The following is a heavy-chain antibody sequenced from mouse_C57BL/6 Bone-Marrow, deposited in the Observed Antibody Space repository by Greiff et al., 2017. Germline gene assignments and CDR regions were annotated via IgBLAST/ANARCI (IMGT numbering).Heavy chain of an antibody. CDR1: GFTFSDYG. D-gene: IGHD1-1*01. CDR2: ISNLAYSI. Sequence: DVKLQESGGGLVQPGGSLKLSCAASGFTFSDYGMAWVRQAPRKGPEWVAFISNLAYSIYYADTVTGRFTISRENAKNTLYLEMSSLRSEDTAMYYCARSLYYYVSSLYAMDYWGQGTSVTVSS. J-gene: IGHJ4*01. CDR3: ARSLYYYVSSLYAMDY. V-gene: IGHV5-15*01.